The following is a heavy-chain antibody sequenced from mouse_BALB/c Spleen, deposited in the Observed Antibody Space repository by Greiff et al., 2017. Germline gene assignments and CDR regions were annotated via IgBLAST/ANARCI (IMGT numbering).Heavy chain of an antibody. D-gene: IGHD2-4*01. V-gene: IGHV1-31*01. CDR2: INPYNGAT. J-gene: IGHJ2*01. Sequence: EVQLVESGPELVKPGASVKISCKASGYSFTGYYMHWVKQSHVKSLEWIGRINPYNGATSYNQNFKDKASLTVDKSSSTAYMELHSLTSEDSAVYYCARLDDYGYFDYWGQGTTLTVSS. CDR3: ARLDDYGYFDY. CDR1: GYSFTGYY.